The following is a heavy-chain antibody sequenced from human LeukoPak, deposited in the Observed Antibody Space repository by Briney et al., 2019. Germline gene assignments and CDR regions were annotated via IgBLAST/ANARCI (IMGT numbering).Heavy chain of an antibody. V-gene: IGHV4-34*09. CDR1: GGSFSGYY. CDR3: ASSYYDSSGPGWNYFDY. D-gene: IGHD3-22*01. CDR2: INHSGST. J-gene: IGHJ4*02. Sequence: SETLSLTCAVYGGSFSGYYWSWIRQPPGKGLEWIGEINHSGSTNYNPSLKSRVTISVDTSKNQFSLKLSSVTAADTAVYYCASSYYDSSGPGWNYFDYWGQGTLITVSS.